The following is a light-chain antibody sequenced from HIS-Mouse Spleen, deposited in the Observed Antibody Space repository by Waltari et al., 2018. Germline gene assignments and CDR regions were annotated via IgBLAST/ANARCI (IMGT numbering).Light chain of an antibody. Sequence: SYVLTQPPSVSVAPGKTARITCGGHNIGSKSVHWYQQKPGQAPVLVVYDDSDRPSGFPERFSGSNSGNTATLTISRVEAGDEADYYCQVWDSSSDHVVFGGGTKLTVL. V-gene: IGLV3-21*03. CDR3: QVWDSSSDHVV. CDR2: DDS. CDR1: NIGSKS. J-gene: IGLJ2*01.